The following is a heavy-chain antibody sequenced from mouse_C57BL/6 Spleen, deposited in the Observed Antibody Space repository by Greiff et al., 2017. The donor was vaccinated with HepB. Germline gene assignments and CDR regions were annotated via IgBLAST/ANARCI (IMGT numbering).Heavy chain of an antibody. V-gene: IGHV5-17*01. Sequence: EVKLVESGGGLVKPGGSLKLSCAASGFTFSDYGMHWVRQAPEKGLEWVAYISSGSSTIYYADTVKGRFTISRDNAKNTLFLPMTSLRSEDTAMYYCTRWDFTRAMDYWGQVTSVTVSS. CDR1: GFTFSDYG. CDR2: ISSGSSTI. CDR3: TRWDFTRAMDY. D-gene: IGHD2-12*01. J-gene: IGHJ4*01.